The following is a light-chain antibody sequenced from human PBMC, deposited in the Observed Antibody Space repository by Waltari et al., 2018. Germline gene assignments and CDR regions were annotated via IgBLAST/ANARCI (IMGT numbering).Light chain of an antibody. Sequence: QSVLTQPPSVSGAPGQRVTTSCTGSSSNIGAGYDVHWYLQLPGTAPKLLIYANRNRPSGVPDRFSGSKSGTSASLAITGLQPEDEADYYCQSYDSSLSGRPWVFGGGTKLTVL. CDR3: QSYDSSLSGRPWV. CDR2: ANR. V-gene: IGLV1-40*01. J-gene: IGLJ3*02. CDR1: SSNIGAGYD.